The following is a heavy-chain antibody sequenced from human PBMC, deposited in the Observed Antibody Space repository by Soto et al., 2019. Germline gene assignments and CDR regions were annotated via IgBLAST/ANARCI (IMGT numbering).Heavy chain of an antibody. D-gene: IGHD6-19*01. CDR3: AKAALPYSSGGYCLDY. V-gene: IGHV3-30*18. CDR2: ISYDGSNK. Sequence: QVQLVESGGGVVQPGRSLRLSCAASGFTFSSYGMHWVRQAPGKGLEWVAVISYDGSNKYYADYVKGRFTISRDNSKNTLYLQMNSLRAEDTAVYYCAKAALPYSSGGYCLDYWGQGTLVTVSS. J-gene: IGHJ4*02. CDR1: GFTFSSYG.